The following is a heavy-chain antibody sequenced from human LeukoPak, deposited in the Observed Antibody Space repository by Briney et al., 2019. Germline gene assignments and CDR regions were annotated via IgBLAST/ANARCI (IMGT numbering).Heavy chain of an antibody. CDR2: INHSEST. D-gene: IGHD3-10*01. CDR3: ARGRGRFDP. CDR1: GGSFSGYY. V-gene: IGHV4-34*01. J-gene: IGHJ5*02. Sequence: SETLSLTCAVYGGSFSGYYWSWVRQPPGKGLEWIGEINHSESTNYNPSLKSRVTISVDTSKNQFSLKLGSVTAADTAVYYCARGRGRFDPWGQGTLVTASS.